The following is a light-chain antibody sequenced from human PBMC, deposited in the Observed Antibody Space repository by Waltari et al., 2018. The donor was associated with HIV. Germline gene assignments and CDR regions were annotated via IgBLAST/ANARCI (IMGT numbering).Light chain of an antibody. CDR1: RSNIGTNT. V-gene: IGLV1-44*01. J-gene: IGLJ3*02. CDR3: AAWDDRLDGQGV. CDR2: NDN. Sequence: QSVLTQPPSASGTPGQRVTISCSGTRSNIGTNTVNWYQIIPGTAPKLLICNDNQRPSGVPDRCSGSRAGTSASLAISGRQSEDEADYYCAAWDDRLDGQGVFGGGTTLTVL.